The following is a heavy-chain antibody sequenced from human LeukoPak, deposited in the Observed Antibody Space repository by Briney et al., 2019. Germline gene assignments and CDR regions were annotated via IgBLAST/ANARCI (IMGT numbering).Heavy chain of an antibody. CDR2: ISGGGGST. Sequence: GGSLRLSCAASGFTFTSYSMNWVRQAPGKGLEWVSTISGGGGSTYYADSVKGRFTISRDNSKNTLYLQMNSLRVEDTAVYYCAKKRNWNYVAPFDYWGQGTLVTVSS. D-gene: IGHD1-7*01. V-gene: IGHV3-23*01. CDR3: AKKRNWNYVAPFDY. CDR1: GFTFTSYS. J-gene: IGHJ4*02.